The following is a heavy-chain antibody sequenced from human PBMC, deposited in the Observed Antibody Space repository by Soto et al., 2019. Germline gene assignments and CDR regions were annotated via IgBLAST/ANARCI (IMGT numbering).Heavy chain of an antibody. CDR2: FCPGDSEA. J-gene: IGHJ4*02. CDR1: GYSFTGHW. CDR3: ARQDIVTAPVRGVYFDS. V-gene: IGHV5-51*01. D-gene: IGHD2-15*01. Sequence: GESLKISCKADGYSFTGHWRGWGRQVPERGLEGVAVFCPGDSEARYSPAFRGRGIISVDISLNTVYLQWRSLKASDTAIYFCARQDIVTAPVRGVYFDSCGQGT.